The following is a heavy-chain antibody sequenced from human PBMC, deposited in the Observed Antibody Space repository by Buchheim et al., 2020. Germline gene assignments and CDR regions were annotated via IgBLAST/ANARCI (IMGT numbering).Heavy chain of an antibody. CDR1: GDSISTTNW. V-gene: IGHV4-4*02. CDR3: ARDPVGSISFGY. D-gene: IGHD1-26*01. J-gene: IGHJ4*02. CDR2: MSHTGNG. Sequence: QVQLHGSGPRLVEPSGTLSLTCAVSGDSISTTNWWSWVRQSPGRGLEWIGEMSHTGNGNYNPSLNSRVTISVDKSKNQFSPKVTSVTAADTAVYYCARDPVGSISFGYWGQGTL.